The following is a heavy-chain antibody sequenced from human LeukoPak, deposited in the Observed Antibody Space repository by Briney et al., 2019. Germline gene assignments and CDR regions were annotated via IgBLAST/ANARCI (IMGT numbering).Heavy chain of an antibody. Sequence: SVKVSCKASGGTFSSYAISWVRQAPGQGLEWMGRIIPIFGTANYAQKFQGRVTITTDEPTSTAYMELSSLRSEDTAVYYCARDPSPYSGSYYDDYWGQGTLVTVSS. CDR1: GGTFSSYA. CDR2: IIPIFGTA. D-gene: IGHD1-26*01. CDR3: ARDPSPYSGSYYDDY. V-gene: IGHV1-69*05. J-gene: IGHJ4*02.